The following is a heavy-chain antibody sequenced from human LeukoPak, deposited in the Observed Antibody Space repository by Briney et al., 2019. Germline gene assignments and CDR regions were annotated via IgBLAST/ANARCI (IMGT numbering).Heavy chain of an antibody. V-gene: IGHV1-2*02. CDR2: IDLKTGDI. J-gene: IGHJ4*02. Sequence: ASVKVSCKASGYTFIDYWIHWVRQAPGQGLEWMGRIDLKTGDITSAQKFQGRVTMTRDTSISTTYMDLSGLGTDDTAVYYCARDSPHQRFDYWGQGPLVTVSS. CDR1: GYTFIDYW. CDR3: ARDSPHQRFDY.